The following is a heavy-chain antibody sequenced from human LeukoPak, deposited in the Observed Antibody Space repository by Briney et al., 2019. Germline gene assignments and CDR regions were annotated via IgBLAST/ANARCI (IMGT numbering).Heavy chain of an antibody. CDR1: GGTFSSYA. CDR3: ARGQEITMMTNWFDP. Sequence: GASVKVSCKASGGTFSSYAISWVRQAPGQGLEWMGRIIPIFGIANYAQKFQGRVTTTADKSTSTAYMELSSLRSEDTAVYYCARGQEITMMTNWFDPWGQGTLVTVSS. D-gene: IGHD3-22*01. V-gene: IGHV1-69*04. CDR2: IIPIFGIA. J-gene: IGHJ5*02.